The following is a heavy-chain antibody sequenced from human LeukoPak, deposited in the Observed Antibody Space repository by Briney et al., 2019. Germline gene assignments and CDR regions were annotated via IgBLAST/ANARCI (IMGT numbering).Heavy chain of an antibody. D-gene: IGHD1-26*01. CDR3: TAGGDGTYSSDY. Sequence: NPGGSLSLFCSASGFTFSEVWMSWVRQAPGKGLEWVGRSKSKAGGGTVDIAAPAQGRFTISRDDSKTTLSLQMNSLEIEDTAVYYCTAGGDGTYSSDYCGQGTLVTASS. CDR1: GFTFSEVW. V-gene: IGHV3-15*01. CDR2: SKSKAGGGTV. J-gene: IGHJ4*02.